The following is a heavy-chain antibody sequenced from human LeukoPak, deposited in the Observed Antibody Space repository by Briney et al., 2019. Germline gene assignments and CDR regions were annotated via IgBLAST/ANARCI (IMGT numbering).Heavy chain of an antibody. D-gene: IGHD3-22*01. V-gene: IGHV3-53*01. Sequence: PGGSLRLSCAASGFTVSSNYMSWVRQAPGKGLEWVSVIYSGGSTYYADSVKGRFTISRDNSKNTLYLQMNSLRAEDTAVYYCARGFPRGVIGENAVGLIGNWGQGTLVTVSS. J-gene: IGHJ4*02. CDR3: ARGFPRGVIGENAVGLIGN. CDR1: GFTVSSNY. CDR2: IYSGGST.